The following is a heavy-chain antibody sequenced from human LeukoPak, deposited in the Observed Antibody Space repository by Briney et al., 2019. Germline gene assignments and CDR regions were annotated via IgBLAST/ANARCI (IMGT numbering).Heavy chain of an antibody. J-gene: IGHJ5*02. CDR1: GYSFTSYW. D-gene: IGHD2-2*01. V-gene: IGHV5-51*01. CDR3: AGMVDCRSTSCPFDP. CDR2: IYPGDSDT. Sequence: GESLKISCKGSGYSFTSYWIGWVRQMPGKGLEWMGIIYPGDSDTRYSPSFQGQVTISADKSISTAYLQWSSLKASDTAMYYCAGMVDCRSTSCPFDPWGQGTLVTVSS.